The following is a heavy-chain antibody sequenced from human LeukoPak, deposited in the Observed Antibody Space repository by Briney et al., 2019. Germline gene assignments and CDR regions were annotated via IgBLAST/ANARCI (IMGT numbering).Heavy chain of an antibody. D-gene: IGHD5-24*01. Sequence: GWSLRLSRTASGTTFSSYAMSWVRQAPGGGLEWVSSISDSGTHIYYADSVKGRFTSSSDNSKHTVTLQMNRQKAEDTTVYYCPKDRDGYKPAYWGQGTLVSASS. CDR3: PKDRDGYKPAY. J-gene: IGHJ4*02. CDR1: GTTFSSYA. CDR2: ISDSGTHI. V-gene: IGHV3-23*01.